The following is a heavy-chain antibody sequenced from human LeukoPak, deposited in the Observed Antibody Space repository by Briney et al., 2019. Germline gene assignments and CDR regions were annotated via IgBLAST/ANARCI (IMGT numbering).Heavy chain of an antibody. D-gene: IGHD6-19*01. Sequence: GGSLRLSCAPSVFTFSTHTMECVRQAPGRGLESVSSIDSSSSYIYYAESVKGRFKVSRDNARNSLYLHINSLKAEDTAVYYCVRIPKTAGWPNWLDPWGRGTLVTVSS. CDR3: VRIPKTAGWPNWLDP. J-gene: IGHJ5*02. V-gene: IGHV3-21*01. CDR1: VFTFSTHT. CDR2: IDSSSSYI.